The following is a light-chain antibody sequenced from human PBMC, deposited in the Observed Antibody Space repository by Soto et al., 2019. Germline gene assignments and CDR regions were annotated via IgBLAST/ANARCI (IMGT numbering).Light chain of an antibody. V-gene: IGLV1-51*01. CDR1: SSNIGNNY. J-gene: IGLJ2*01. CDR2: DNN. Sequence: QSVLTQPPSVSAAPGQKVTISCSGSSSNIGNNYVSWYQQLPGTAPKLLIYDNNKRPSGIPDRFSGSKSCTSATLGITGLQTGDEDDYYCGTWDSSLSAVVFGGGTKLTVL. CDR3: GTWDSSLSAVV.